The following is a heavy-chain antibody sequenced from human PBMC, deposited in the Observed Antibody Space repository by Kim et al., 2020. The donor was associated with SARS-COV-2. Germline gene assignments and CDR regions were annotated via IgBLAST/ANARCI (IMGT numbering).Heavy chain of an antibody. Sequence: SETLSLTCTVSGGSISSSSYYWGWIRQPPGKGLEWIGSIYYSGSTYYNPSLKSLVTISVDTSKNQFSLKLSSVTAADTAVYYCARARIAVAGTVYFDYWGQGTLVTVSS. D-gene: IGHD6-19*01. V-gene: IGHV4-39*07. CDR1: GGSISSSSYY. J-gene: IGHJ4*02. CDR3: ARARIAVAGTVYFDY. CDR2: IYYSGST.